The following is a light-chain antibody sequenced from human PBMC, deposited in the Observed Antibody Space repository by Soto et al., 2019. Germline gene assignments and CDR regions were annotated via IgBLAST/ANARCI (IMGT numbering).Light chain of an antibody. Sequence: DIQMTQSPASLSASLGDRATITCRASQSISSYLNWYQQKPGKAPKLLIYAASSLQSVVPSNFSSSGSGTAFILTIGRLLHEDFATYYCQQSYSTPLFTFGPGTKVDIK. CDR2: AAS. J-gene: IGKJ3*01. V-gene: IGKV1-39*01. CDR1: QSISSY. CDR3: QQSYSTPLFT.